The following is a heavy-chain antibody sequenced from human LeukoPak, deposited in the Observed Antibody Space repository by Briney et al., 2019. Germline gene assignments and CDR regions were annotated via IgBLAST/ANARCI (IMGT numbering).Heavy chain of an antibody. V-gene: IGHV3-74*01. CDR1: GFTFSSYW. D-gene: IGHD1-14*01. Sequence: PGGSLRLSCTASGFTFSSYWMHWVRQAPGKGLVWVSHIKTDGSSINYADSVKGRFTISRDNAKNTLYLQMNSLRAEATAVYYCARAGYNNGLDYWGQGTLVTASS. CDR2: IKTDGSSI. J-gene: IGHJ4*02. CDR3: ARAGYNNGLDY.